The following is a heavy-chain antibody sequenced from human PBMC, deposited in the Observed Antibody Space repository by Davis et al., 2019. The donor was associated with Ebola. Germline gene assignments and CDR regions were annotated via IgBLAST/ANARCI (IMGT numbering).Heavy chain of an antibody. J-gene: IGHJ4*02. V-gene: IGHV5-51*01. CDR1: GYRASNNC. D-gene: IGHD2-8*02. CDR2: IYLDDSHT. CDR3: ARIGCAGGVCQSLSYFDY. Sequence: GESLKISCTGLGYRASNNCLGWVRQTPGKGLEWMGVIYLDDSHTIYSPSFRGQVTFSADKSINTAYLQWSSLKASDTAKYYCARIGCAGGVCQSLSYFDYWGQGTQVTVSS.